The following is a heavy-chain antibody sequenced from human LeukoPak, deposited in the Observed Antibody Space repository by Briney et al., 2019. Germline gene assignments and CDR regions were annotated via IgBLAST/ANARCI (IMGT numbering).Heavy chain of an antibody. Sequence: ASVKVSCKASGYSFTSFGMNWVRQAPGQGLEWLGWINTNTGNPTYGQGFTGRFVFSMDTSVSTAYLQISSLKAEHTAVYYCASFGAHSFDYWGQGTLVTVSS. CDR1: GYSFTSFG. CDR2: INTNTGNP. D-gene: IGHD3-10*01. V-gene: IGHV7-4-1*02. CDR3: ASFGAHSFDY. J-gene: IGHJ4*02.